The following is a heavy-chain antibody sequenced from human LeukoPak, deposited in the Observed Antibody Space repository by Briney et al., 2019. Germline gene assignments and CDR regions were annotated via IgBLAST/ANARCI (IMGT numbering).Heavy chain of an antibody. D-gene: IGHD6-19*01. CDR1: GGSIDSSGSY. J-gene: IGHJ6*02. CDR3: ARLFSRGWPYYYGLGA. V-gene: IGHV4-39*01. Sequence: PSETLSLTCTVSGGSIDSSGSYWSWIRQPPGTGLEWIVRVYYGGDAYYNPSRKSRVTISADLSKNQFSLSLISVTAADTALYYCARLFSRGWPYYYGLGAWGQGTTVTVSS. CDR2: VYYGGDA.